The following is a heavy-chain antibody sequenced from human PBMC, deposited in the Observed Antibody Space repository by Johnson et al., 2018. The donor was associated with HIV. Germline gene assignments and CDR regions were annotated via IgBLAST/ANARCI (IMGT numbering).Heavy chain of an antibody. CDR3: ARDATPWGGDYVGYAFDL. Sequence: QVQLVESGGGLVQPGGSLRLSCVTSGFGFSTYYMSWIRQAPRKGLECLSYISSSGSSIYYTDSVKGRFTISRDNTKKSLYLQMNSLTADDTAIYYCARDATPWGGDYVGYAFDLWGQGTNVIVSS. CDR2: ISSSGSSI. CDR1: GFGFSTYY. D-gene: IGHD4-17*01. V-gene: IGHV3-11*04. J-gene: IGHJ3*01.